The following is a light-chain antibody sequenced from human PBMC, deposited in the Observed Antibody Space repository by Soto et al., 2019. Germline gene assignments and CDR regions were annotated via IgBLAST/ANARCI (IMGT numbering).Light chain of an antibody. CDR3: CSYAGTNSLV. CDR2: DVT. CDR1: SSDVGGYNS. V-gene: IGLV2-8*01. J-gene: IGLJ2*01. Sequence: QSVLTQPPSASGSPGQSVTISCTGTSSDVGGYNSVSWYQHHPGKAPKLMIYDVTKRPSGVPDRFSGSKSGITASLTVSGLQAEDEADYYCCSYAGTNSLVFGGGTKLTVL.